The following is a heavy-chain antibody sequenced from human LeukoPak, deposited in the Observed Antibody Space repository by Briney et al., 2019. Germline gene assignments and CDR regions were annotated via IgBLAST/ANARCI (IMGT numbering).Heavy chain of an antibody. CDR2: IKQDGSEK. CDR1: GFTFSSYW. Sequence: GGSLRLSCAAPGFTFSSYWMSWVRQAPGKGLEWVANIKQDGSEKYYVDSVKGRFTISRDNAKNSLYLQMNSLRAEDTAVYYCARDLAVAGVDYWGQGTLVTVSS. V-gene: IGHV3-7*01. J-gene: IGHJ4*02. D-gene: IGHD6-19*01. CDR3: ARDLAVAGVDY.